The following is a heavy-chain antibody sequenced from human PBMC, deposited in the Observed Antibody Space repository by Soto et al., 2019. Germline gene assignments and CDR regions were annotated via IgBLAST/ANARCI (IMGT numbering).Heavy chain of an antibody. Sequence: GGSLRLSCAASGFIFSSYAMTWVRQGPGKWLEWVSGISGNGGTTYYADSVKGRFIISRDNSKNTLFLQMNSLRAEDSAIYYCAKRFAYSSGLDGFDIWGQGTMVTV. D-gene: IGHD6-19*01. J-gene: IGHJ3*02. V-gene: IGHV3-23*01. CDR2: ISGNGGTT. CDR3: AKRFAYSSGLDGFDI. CDR1: GFIFSSYA.